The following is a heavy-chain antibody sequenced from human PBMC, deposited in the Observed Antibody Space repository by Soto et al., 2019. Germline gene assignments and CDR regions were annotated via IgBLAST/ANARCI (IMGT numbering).Heavy chain of an antibody. J-gene: IGHJ5*02. CDR2: IIPIFGTA. V-gene: IGHV1-69*13. Sequence: SVKVSCKASGGTFSSYAISWVRQAPGQGLEWMGGIIPIFGTANYAQKFQGRVTITADESTSTAYMELSSLRSEDTAVYYCAGGTRIAAATKSWFDPWGQGTLVTVSS. CDR3: AGGTRIAAATKSWFDP. D-gene: IGHD6-13*01. CDR1: GGTFSSYA.